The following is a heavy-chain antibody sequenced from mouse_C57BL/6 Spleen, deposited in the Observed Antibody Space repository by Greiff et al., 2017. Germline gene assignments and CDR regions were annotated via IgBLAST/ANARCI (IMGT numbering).Heavy chain of an antibody. CDR3: ARGGIGSSYGFDV. CDR1: GYSITSGYY. J-gene: IGHJ1*03. CDR2: ISYDGSN. D-gene: IGHD1-1*01. V-gene: IGHV3-6*01. Sequence: ESGPGLVKPSQSLSLTCSVTGYSITSGYYWNWIRQFPGNKLEWMGYISYDGSNNYNPSLKNRISITRDTSKNQFFLKLNSVTTEDTATYYCARGGIGSSYGFDVWGTGTTVTVSS.